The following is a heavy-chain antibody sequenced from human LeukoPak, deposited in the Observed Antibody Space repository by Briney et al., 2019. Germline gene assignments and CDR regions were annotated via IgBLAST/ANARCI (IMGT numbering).Heavy chain of an antibody. CDR2: MNPNSGNT. J-gene: IGHJ6*02. Sequence: ASVKVSCKASGYTFTSYDINWVRQATGQGLEWTGWMNPNSGNTGYAQKFQGRVTMTRNTSISTAYMELSSLRSEDTAVYYCAIELSYDSSPHGYYGMDVWGQGTTVTVSS. CDR3: AIELSYDSSPHGYYGMDV. V-gene: IGHV1-8*01. D-gene: IGHD3-22*01. CDR1: GYTFTSYD.